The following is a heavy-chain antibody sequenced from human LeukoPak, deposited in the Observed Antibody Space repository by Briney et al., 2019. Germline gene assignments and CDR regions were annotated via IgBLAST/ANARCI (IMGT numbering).Heavy chain of an antibody. D-gene: IGHD6-13*01. V-gene: IGHV4-59*01. CDR2: IFYSGST. CDR1: GGSIRSCY. Sequence: SETLSLTCTVSGGSIRSCYWSWIRQPPGKGLGWIGYIFYSGSTNYNPSLKSRVTISVDTSKNQFSLKLSSVTAADTAVYYCARVYYSNSYDYWYFDLWGRGTLVTVSS. J-gene: IGHJ2*01. CDR3: ARVYYSNSYDYWYFDL.